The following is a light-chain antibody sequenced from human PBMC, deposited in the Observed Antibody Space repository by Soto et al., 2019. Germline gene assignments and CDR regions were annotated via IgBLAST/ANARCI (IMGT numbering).Light chain of an antibody. CDR3: QSYDSSLSGYV. V-gene: IGLV1-40*01. CDR2: VNN. J-gene: IGLJ1*01. Sequence: QSVLTQPPSVSGAPGQRVTISCTGSSSNIGAGYDVNWYQQLPGTAPKLLIYVNNNRPSGVPDRFSGSKSGTSASLAITGLQAEDEADYFCQSYDSSLSGYVFGTGTKVTVL. CDR1: SSNIGAGYD.